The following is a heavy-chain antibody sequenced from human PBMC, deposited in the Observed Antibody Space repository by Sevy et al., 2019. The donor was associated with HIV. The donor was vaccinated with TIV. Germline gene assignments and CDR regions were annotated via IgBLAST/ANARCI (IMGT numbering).Heavy chain of an antibody. D-gene: IGHD1-26*01. V-gene: IGHV1-69*06. J-gene: IGHJ6*03. Sequence: ASVKVSCKASGGTFSSYAISWVRQAPGQGLEWMGGIIPIFGTADYAQKFQGRVTITADKSTSTAYMELSSLRSEDTAVYYCARQGWELSDHYMDLWGKGTTVTVSS. CDR2: IIPIFGTA. CDR3: ARQGWELSDHYMDL. CDR1: GGTFSSYA.